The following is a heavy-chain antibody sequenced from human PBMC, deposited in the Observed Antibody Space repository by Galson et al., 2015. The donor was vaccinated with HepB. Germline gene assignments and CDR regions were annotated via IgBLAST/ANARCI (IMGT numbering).Heavy chain of an antibody. CDR1: GGTISSYT. Sequence: SVKVSCKASGGTISSYTISWVRQAPGQGLEWMGRIIPILGIANYAQKFQGRVTITADKSTSTAYMELSSLRSEDTAVYYCARDGGYCGGDCSYNWFDPWGQGTLVTVSS. CDR2: IIPILGIA. D-gene: IGHD2-21*02. V-gene: IGHV1-69*04. CDR3: ARDGGYCGGDCSYNWFDP. J-gene: IGHJ5*02.